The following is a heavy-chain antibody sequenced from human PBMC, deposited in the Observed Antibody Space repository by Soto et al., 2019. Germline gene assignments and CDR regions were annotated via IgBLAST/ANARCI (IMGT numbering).Heavy chain of an antibody. CDR1: GYTFSDYY. CDR3: ASHYDMWSGYLSPVDY. J-gene: IGHJ4*02. CDR2: IDTSGTKI. V-gene: IGHV3-11*01. Sequence: QVQLVESGGDLVKPGGSLRLSCAASGYTFSDYYMSWIRQAPGKGLEWISYIDTSGTKIYYADDVKGRFTITGDNAKSSLYLEMNSLRDEDTAVYYCASHYDMWSGYLSPVDYWGQGTLVTVSS. D-gene: IGHD3-3*01.